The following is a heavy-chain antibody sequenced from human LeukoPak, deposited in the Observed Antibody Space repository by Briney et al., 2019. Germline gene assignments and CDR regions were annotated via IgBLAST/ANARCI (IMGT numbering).Heavy chain of an antibody. Sequence: PGGSLRLSRAASGFAFSSQAMGWVRQAPGKGLEWVSAISDGGGSTYYADSVKGRFTISRDNSKNTLFLQMNSLRAEDTAVYYCAKDARRTSGWYFFDYWGQGTLVTVSS. J-gene: IGHJ4*02. CDR1: GFAFSSQA. CDR3: AKDARRTSGWYFFDY. CDR2: ISDGGGST. V-gene: IGHV3-23*01. D-gene: IGHD6-19*01.